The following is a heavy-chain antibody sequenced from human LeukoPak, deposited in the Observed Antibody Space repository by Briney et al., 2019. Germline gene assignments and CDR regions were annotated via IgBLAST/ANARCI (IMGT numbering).Heavy chain of an antibody. V-gene: IGHV3-30*01. J-gene: IGHJ4*02. D-gene: IGHD5-12*01. CDR1: GFTFSSYA. CDR3: ARGMDIVATITLDY. Sequence: GGSLRLSCAASGFTFSSYAMHWVRQAPGKGREWVAVISYDGSNKYYADSVKGRFAISRDNSKNTLYLQMNSLRAEDTAVYYCARGMDIVATITLDYWGQGTLVTVSS. CDR2: ISYDGSNK.